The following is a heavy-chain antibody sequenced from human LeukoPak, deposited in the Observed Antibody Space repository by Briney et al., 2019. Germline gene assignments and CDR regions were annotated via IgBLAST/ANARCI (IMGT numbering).Heavy chain of an antibody. CDR2: INHSGST. J-gene: IGHJ4*02. V-gene: IGHV4-34*01. CDR1: GGSFSGYY. CDR3: AREPPGGMVVAAIDY. D-gene: IGHD2-15*01. Sequence: SETLSLTCAVYGGSFSGYYWSWIRQPPGKGLEWIGEINHSGSTNYNPSLKSRVTISVDTSKNQFSLKLSSVTAADTAVYYCAREPPGGMVVAAIDYWGQGTLVTVSS.